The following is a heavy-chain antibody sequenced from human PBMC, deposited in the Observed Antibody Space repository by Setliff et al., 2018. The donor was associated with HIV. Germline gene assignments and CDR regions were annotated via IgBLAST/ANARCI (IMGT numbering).Heavy chain of an antibody. J-gene: IGHJ3*02. D-gene: IGHD1-26*01. V-gene: IGHV3-23*01. CDR1: GFTFGDYA. CDR2: ISGGGGTT. CDR3: AKGAWSRELPAFDI. Sequence: GGSLRLSCTASGFTFGDYAMSWVRQAPGKGPEWVSSISGGGGTTYYADSVKGRFTISRDNSKNTLYLQMNSLRAEDTAIYYCAKGAWSRELPAFDIWGQGTMVTVSS.